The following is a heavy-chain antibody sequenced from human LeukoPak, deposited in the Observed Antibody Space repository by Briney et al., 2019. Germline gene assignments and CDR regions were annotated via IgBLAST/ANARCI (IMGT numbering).Heavy chain of an antibody. CDR1: GGSISSYY. V-gene: IGHV4-4*07. D-gene: IGHD6-13*01. CDR2: IYTSGST. CDR3: ARDRIAAAGYYYGMDV. J-gene: IGHJ6*01. Sequence: SETLSLTCTVSGGSISSYYWSWIRQPAGKGLEWIGRIYTSGSTNYNPSLKSRVTMSVDTSRNRFSLKLSSVTAADTAVYYCARDRIAAAGYYYGMDVWGQGTTVTVSS.